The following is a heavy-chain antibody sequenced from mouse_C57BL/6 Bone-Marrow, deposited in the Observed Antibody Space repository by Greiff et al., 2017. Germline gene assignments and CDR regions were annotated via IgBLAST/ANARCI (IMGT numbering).Heavy chain of an antibody. CDR1: GYTFTSYT. V-gene: IGHV1-4*01. CDR3: ARVLLLRYQLRDWFAY. Sequence: VQLQQSGAELARPGASVKMSCKASGYTFTSYTMHWVKQRPGQGLEWIGYINPSSGYTKYNQKFKDKATLTADKSSSTAYMQLSSLTSEDSAVYYCARVLLLRYQLRDWFAYWGQGTLVTVSA. CDR2: INPSSGYT. D-gene: IGHD1-1*01. J-gene: IGHJ3*01.